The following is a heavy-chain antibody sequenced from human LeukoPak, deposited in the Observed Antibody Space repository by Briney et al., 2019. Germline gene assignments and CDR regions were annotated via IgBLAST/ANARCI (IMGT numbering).Heavy chain of an antibody. CDR2: IYHSGST. Sequence: SETLSLTCAVSGGSISSGGYSWSWTRQPPGKGLEWIGYIYHSGSTYYNPSLKSRVTISVDRSKNQFSLKLSSVTAADTAVYYCASQSGYSYGYRHFDYWGQGTLVTVSS. V-gene: IGHV4-30-2*01. J-gene: IGHJ4*02. CDR3: ASQSGYSYGYRHFDY. CDR1: GGSISSGGYS. D-gene: IGHD5-18*01.